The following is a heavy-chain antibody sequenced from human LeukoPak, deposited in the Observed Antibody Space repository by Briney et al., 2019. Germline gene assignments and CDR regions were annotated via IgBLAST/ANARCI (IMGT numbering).Heavy chain of an antibody. CDR3: ARDHYDSSGYPFDY. CDR2: TFYNGRT. Sequence: SETLSFTCTVSGDSISGSSYYWGWIRQPPGQGLEWIGSTFYNGRTYYKPSLKSRVTISVDTSKNQFSLKLSSVTAADTAVYYCARDHYDSSGYPFDYWGQGTLVTVSS. D-gene: IGHD3-22*01. J-gene: IGHJ4*02. CDR1: GDSISGSSYY. V-gene: IGHV4-39*07.